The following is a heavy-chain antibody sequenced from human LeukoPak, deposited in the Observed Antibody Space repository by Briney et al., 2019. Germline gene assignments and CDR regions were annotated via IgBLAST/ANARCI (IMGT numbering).Heavy chain of an antibody. CDR3: ARDQCVGGSLDPNPSGSSSCPRGDY. CDR2: ISAYNGNT. Sequence: GASVKVSCKASGYTFTGYYMHWVRQAPGQGLEWMGWISAYNGNTNYAQKLQGRVTMTTDTSTSTAYMELRSLRSDDTAVYYCARDQCVGGSLDPNPSGSSSCPRGDYWGQGTLVTVSS. CDR1: GYTFTGYY. J-gene: IGHJ4*02. V-gene: IGHV1-18*04. D-gene: IGHD6-13*01.